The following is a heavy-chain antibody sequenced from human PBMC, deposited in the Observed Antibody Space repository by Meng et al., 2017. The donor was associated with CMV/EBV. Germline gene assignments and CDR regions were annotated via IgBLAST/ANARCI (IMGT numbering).Heavy chain of an antibody. V-gene: IGHV1-2*02. CDR3: TRDAHLTTVTPNWFDP. CDR1: GDTFTDYY. D-gene: IGHD4-17*01. CDR2: INPNSGDT. J-gene: IGHJ5*02. Sequence: VHLVHSGAERRKPVPSVKVSCKASGDTFTDYYMHWVRQAPGQGLEWMGCINPNSGDTNYAQKFQGRVTMTRDTSISTAYMELSRLRSDDTAVYYCTRDAHLTTVTPNWFDPWGQGTLVTVSS.